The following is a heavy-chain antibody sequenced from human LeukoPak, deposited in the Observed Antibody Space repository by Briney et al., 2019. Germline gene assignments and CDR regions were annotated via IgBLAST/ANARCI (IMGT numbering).Heavy chain of an antibody. CDR1: GFTFSSYS. D-gene: IGHD6-13*01. J-gene: IGHJ4*02. CDR2: ISSSSSYI. Sequence: PGGSLRLSCAASGFTFSSYSMNWVRQAPGKGLEWVSSISSSSSYIYYADSVKGRFTISRDNAKNSLYLQMNSLRAEDTAVYYCASQLAAARTFDYWGQGTLVTVSS. CDR3: ASQLAAARTFDY. V-gene: IGHV3-21*01.